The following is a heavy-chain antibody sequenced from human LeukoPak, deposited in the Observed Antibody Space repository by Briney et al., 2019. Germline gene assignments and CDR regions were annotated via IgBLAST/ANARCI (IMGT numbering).Heavy chain of an antibody. CDR2: IYYSGST. Sequence: SETLSLTCTVSGGSISSSSYYWGWVRQPPGRGLEWIGSIYYSGSTYYNPSLKGRVTISVDTSKNQFSLKLSSVTAADTAVYYCAILPRYSSSWYRYYFDYWGQGTLVTVSS. CDR1: GGSISSSSYY. D-gene: IGHD6-13*01. J-gene: IGHJ4*02. V-gene: IGHV4-39*01. CDR3: AILPRYSSSWYRYYFDY.